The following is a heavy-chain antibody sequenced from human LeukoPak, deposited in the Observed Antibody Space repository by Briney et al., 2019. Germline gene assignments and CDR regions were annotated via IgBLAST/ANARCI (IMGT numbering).Heavy chain of an antibody. V-gene: IGHV4-4*07. CDR2: IYSSGST. Sequence: SETLSLTCIVSGGSISSYFWNWIRQPAGKGLEWIGRIYSSGSTNYNPSLKSRVTMSVDTSKNQFSLKLNSVTAADTAVYYCARVGFRTSSGGIDYWGQGTLVTVSS. J-gene: IGHJ4*02. D-gene: IGHD6-6*01. CDR3: ARVGFRTSSGGIDY. CDR1: GGSISSYF.